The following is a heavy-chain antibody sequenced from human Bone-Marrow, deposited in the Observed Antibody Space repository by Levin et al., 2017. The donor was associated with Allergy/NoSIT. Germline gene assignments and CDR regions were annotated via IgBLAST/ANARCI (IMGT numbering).Heavy chain of an antibody. Sequence: SGPTLVNPTQTLTLTCTFSGFSLSTSGVGVGWIRQPPGKALQWLALIYWNDDKRYSPFLKSRLTATKDTSNNQVVLTMTNVDPVDTAPYYCAHSDLDLGIPHFDYGGQGTLVTVSS. CDR3: AHSDLDLGIPHFDY. D-gene: IGHD5-12*01. J-gene: IGHJ4*02. CDR1: GFSLSTSGVG. V-gene: IGHV2-5*01. CDR2: IYWNDDK.